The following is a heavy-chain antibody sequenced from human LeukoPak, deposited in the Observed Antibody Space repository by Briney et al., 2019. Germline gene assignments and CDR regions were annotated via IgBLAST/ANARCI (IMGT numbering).Heavy chain of an antibody. CDR3: ARDGYSSSWVFDY. Sequence: SETLSLTCAVYGGSFSGYYWSWIRRPPGKGLEWIGSIYHSGSTYYNPSLKSRVTISVDTSKNQFSLKLSSVTAADTSVYYCARDGYSSSWVFDYWGQGTLVTVSS. CDR2: IYHSGST. V-gene: IGHV4-34*01. D-gene: IGHD6-13*01. J-gene: IGHJ4*02. CDR1: GGSFSGYY.